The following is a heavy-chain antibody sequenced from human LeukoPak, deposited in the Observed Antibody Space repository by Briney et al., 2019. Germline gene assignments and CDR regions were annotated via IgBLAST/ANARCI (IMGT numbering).Heavy chain of an antibody. J-gene: IGHJ4*02. Sequence: DRSLRLSCAASGFTFDDYAMHWVRQAPGKGLEWVSGISWNSGSIGYADSVKGRFTISRDNAKNSLYLQMNSLRAEDTALYYCAKGFQLLYPGNYFNYWGQGTLVTVSS. CDR2: ISWNSGSI. CDR3: AKGFQLLYPGNYFNY. CDR1: GFTFDDYA. V-gene: IGHV3-9*01. D-gene: IGHD2-2*02.